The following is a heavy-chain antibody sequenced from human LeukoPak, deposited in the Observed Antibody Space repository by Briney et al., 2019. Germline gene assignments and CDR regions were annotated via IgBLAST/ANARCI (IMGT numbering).Heavy chain of an antibody. CDR3: ARDTAAAESDY. V-gene: IGHV3-21*01. CDR1: GFTFSSYS. D-gene: IGHD6-13*01. CDR2: ISSSSSYI. Sequence: GGSLRLSCAASGFTFSSYSMNWVRQAPGKGLEWVSSISSSSSYIYYADSVKGRFTISRDNAKNSLFLQMNSLRVEDTAVYYCARDTAAAESDYWGQGTLVTVSS. J-gene: IGHJ4*02.